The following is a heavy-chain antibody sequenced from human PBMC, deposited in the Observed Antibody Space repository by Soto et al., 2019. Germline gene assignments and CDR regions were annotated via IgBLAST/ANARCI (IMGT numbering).Heavy chain of an antibody. Sequence: GGSLRLSCAASGFTFDDYAMHWVRQAPGKGLEWVSLISGDGGSTYYADSVKGRFTISRDNSKNSLYLQMNSLRTEDTALYYCARSDCSGGSCYLQYYFDYWGQGTLVTVSS. D-gene: IGHD2-15*01. CDR1: GFTFDDYA. J-gene: IGHJ4*02. CDR3: ARSDCSGGSCYLQYYFDY. V-gene: IGHV3-43*02. CDR2: ISGDGGST.